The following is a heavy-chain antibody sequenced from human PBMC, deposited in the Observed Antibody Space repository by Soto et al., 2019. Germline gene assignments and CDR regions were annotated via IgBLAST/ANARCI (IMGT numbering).Heavy chain of an antibody. J-gene: IGHJ4*02. CDR1: GFTFSDFP. Sequence: EVQLVQSGGGLVHPGGSLRLSCSASGFTFSDFPMSWVHQFPGKGLEWISAIRKDGGSVYYVESVKGRITIARDTSKNTSSLRMKKLRVEETAIYYFVRERYTMSDFWSAFSSDWGQGAQVIVSS. CDR3: VRERYTMSDFWSAFSSD. D-gene: IGHD3-3*01. CDR2: IRKDGGSV. V-gene: IGHV3-23*04.